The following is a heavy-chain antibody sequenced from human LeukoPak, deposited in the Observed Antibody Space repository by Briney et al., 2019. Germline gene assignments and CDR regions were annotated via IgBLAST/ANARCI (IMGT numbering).Heavy chain of an antibody. D-gene: IGHD3-22*01. Sequence: GGSLSLSCGASGFIYSYYNMRWIRQAPGKGLEWVSSISRSGSTKYYADSVKGRFTISRDNAKNSLFLQMNSLRAEDTAVYYCAKENGAYYYDTKGALFDYWGQGTLVTVSS. CDR1: GFIYSYYN. CDR2: ISRSGSTK. V-gene: IGHV3-11*01. J-gene: IGHJ4*02. CDR3: AKENGAYYYDTKGALFDY.